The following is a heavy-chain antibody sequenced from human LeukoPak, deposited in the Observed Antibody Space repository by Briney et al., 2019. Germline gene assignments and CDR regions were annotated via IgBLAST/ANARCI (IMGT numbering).Heavy chain of an antibody. D-gene: IGHD5-24*01. Sequence: GGSPRLSCAASGFTFSSYAMSWVRQAPGKGLEWVSGISGSGASTYYADSVKGRFTISRDNSKNTLYLQMNSLRAEDTAVYSCAKETDYNYIYYFDYWGQGTLVTVSS. V-gene: IGHV3-23*01. CDR1: GFTFSSYA. CDR3: AKETDYNYIYYFDY. CDR2: ISGSGAST. J-gene: IGHJ4*02.